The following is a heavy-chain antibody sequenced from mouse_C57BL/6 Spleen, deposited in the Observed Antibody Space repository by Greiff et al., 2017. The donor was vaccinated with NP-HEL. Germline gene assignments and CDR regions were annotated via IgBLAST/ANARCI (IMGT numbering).Heavy chain of an antibody. Sequence: EVQLQESGEGLVKPGGSLKLSCAASGFTFSSYAMSWVRQTPEKRLEWVAYISSGGDYIYYADTVKGRFTISRDNARNTLYLQMSSLKSEDTAMYYCTREGVVARYFDYWGQGTTLTVSS. J-gene: IGHJ2*01. V-gene: IGHV5-9-1*02. CDR3: TREGVVARYFDY. D-gene: IGHD1-1*01. CDR2: ISSGGDYI. CDR1: GFTFSSYA.